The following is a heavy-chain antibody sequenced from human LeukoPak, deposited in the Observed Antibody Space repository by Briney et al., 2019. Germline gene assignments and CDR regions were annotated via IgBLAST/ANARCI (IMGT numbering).Heavy chain of an antibody. CDR2: IRYDGSNK. CDR1: GFTFSSYG. J-gene: IGHJ4*02. V-gene: IGHV3-30*02. CDR3: AKDRWELRFLEWLIGY. Sequence: PGGSLRLSCAASGFTFSSYGMHWVRQAPGKGLEWVAFIRYDGSNKYYADSVKGRFTISRDNSKNTLYLQMNSLRAEDTAVYYCAKDRWELRFLEWLIGYWGQGTPVTVSS. D-gene: IGHD3-3*01.